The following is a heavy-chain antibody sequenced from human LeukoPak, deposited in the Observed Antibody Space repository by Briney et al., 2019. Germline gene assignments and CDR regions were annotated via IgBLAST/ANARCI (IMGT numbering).Heavy chain of an antibody. Sequence: SETLSLTCAVYGGSLSGYYWSWIRQPPGKGLEWIGEINHSGSTNYNPSLKSRVTISVDTSKNQFSLKLSSVTAADTAVYYCARQTPYYYDSSGYYPVYYFDYWGQGTLVTVSS. J-gene: IGHJ4*02. CDR1: GGSLSGYY. CDR3: ARQTPYYYDSSGYYPVYYFDY. CDR2: INHSGST. D-gene: IGHD3-22*01. V-gene: IGHV4-34*01.